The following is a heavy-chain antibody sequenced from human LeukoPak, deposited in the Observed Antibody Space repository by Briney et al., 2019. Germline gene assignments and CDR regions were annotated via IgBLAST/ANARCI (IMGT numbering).Heavy chain of an antibody. D-gene: IGHD3-22*01. V-gene: IGHV3-23*01. CDR3: ARTLQAYDSSGPLT. CDR2: ISGSGGSK. CDR1: GFTFSSYG. Sequence: GGSLRLSCAASGFTFSSYGMSWVRQAPGKGLEWVSAISGSGGSKYYADSVRGRFTISRDNSKNTLYLQMNSLRAEDTAVYYCARTLQAYDSSGPLTWGQGTLVTVSS. J-gene: IGHJ5*02.